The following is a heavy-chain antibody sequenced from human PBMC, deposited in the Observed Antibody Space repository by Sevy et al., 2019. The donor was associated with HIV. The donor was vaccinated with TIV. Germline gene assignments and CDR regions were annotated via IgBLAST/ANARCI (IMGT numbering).Heavy chain of an antibody. D-gene: IGHD4-17*01. V-gene: IGHV3-48*03. CDR2: ITSSGSTK. CDR3: ARDLPPSATTVAHFDY. CDR1: GFSFSSYE. Sequence: GVSLRLSCAASGFSFSSYEMNWVRQAPGKGLEWVSFITSSGSTKHYSDSVRGRFTISRDNAKYSLSLQMNSLRAEDTAIYYCARDLPPSATTVAHFDYWGQGTLVTVSS. J-gene: IGHJ4*02.